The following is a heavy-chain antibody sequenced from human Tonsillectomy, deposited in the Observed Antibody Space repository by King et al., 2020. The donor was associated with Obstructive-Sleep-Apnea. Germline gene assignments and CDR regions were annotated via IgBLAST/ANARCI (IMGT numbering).Heavy chain of an antibody. D-gene: IGHD3-22*01. J-gene: IGHJ5*02. CDR2: FDPEDGET. CDR1: GYTLTELS. CDR3: ATAVVGYYYDSSAILRLPFDP. Sequence: QLVQSGAEVKKPGASVKVSCKVSGYTLTELSMHWVRQAPGKGLEWMGGFDPEDGETIYAQKFQGRVTMTEDTSTDTAYMELSSLRSEATAVYYCATAVVGYYYDSSAILRLPFDPWGQGTLVTVSS. V-gene: IGHV1-24*01.